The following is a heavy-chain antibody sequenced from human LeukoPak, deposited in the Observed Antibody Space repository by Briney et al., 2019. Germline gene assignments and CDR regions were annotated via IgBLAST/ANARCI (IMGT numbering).Heavy chain of an antibody. CDR3: ARLGAIYDSSGYLRY. D-gene: IGHD3-22*01. Sequence: GESLKISCKGSGYSFTSYWVGWVRQMPGKGLEWMGIIYPGDSDTRYSPSFQGQVTISADKSISTAYLQWSSLKASDTAMYYCARLGAIYDSSGYLRYWGQGTLVTVSS. CDR2: IYPGDSDT. CDR1: GYSFTSYW. J-gene: IGHJ4*02. V-gene: IGHV5-51*01.